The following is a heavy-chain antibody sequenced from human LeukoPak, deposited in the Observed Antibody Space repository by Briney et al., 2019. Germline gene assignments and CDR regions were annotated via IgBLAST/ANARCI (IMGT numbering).Heavy chain of an antibody. J-gene: IGHJ4*02. D-gene: IGHD1-26*01. CDR2: IKQDGYEK. Sequence: GGSLRLSCAASGFTFSGYWMSWVRQTPEKGLEWVANIKQDGYEKYYVDSVKGRFTISRDNAKNSLYLQMNSLRADDTAIYYCARDKIVGLTTLDYWGQGTLVTVSS. V-gene: IGHV3-7*01. CDR3: ARDKIVGLTTLDY. CDR1: GFTFSGYW.